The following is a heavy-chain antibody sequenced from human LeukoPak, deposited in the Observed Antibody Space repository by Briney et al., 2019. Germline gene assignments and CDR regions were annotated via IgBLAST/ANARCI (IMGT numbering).Heavy chain of an antibody. CDR3: ASTSNIQHWSAANDAFDI. CDR1: GYTFTSYG. V-gene: IGHV1-18*01. D-gene: IGHD2-15*01. J-gene: IGHJ3*02. CDR2: ISAYNGNT. Sequence: GASVKVSCKASGYTFTSYGISWVRQAPGQGLEWMGWISAYNGNTNYAQKLQGRVTMTTDTSTSTAYMELRSLRSDDTAVYYCASTSNIQHWSAANDAFDIWGQGTMVTVSS.